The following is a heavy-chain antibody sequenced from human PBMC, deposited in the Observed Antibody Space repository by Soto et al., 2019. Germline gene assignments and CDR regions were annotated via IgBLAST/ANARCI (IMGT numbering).Heavy chain of an antibody. CDR3: ARIRQLVHLWFEA. J-gene: IGHJ5*01. D-gene: IGHD6-13*01. V-gene: IGHV2-26*01. Sequence: HTLLNPTHILPLTCTVSLLPLINARMGVNWIRPPPGKALKWLEHIFSNDEKSYSKSMKSRLTISKDTSKSQVVLTMTNMDPVDTATYYWARIRQLVHLWFEAWGQGSMVTVSS. CDR2: IFSNDEK. CDR1: LLPLINARMG.